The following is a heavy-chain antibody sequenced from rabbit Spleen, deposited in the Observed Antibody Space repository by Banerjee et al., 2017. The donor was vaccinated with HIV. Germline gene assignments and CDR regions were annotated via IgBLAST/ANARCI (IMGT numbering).Heavy chain of an antibody. J-gene: IGHJ6*01. CDR1: GFSFSSSYY. D-gene: IGHD1-1*01. CDR3: ARDTSSSFSSYGMDL. Sequence: QEQLKESGGGLVQPGGSLKLSCKASGFSFSSSYYMCWVRQAPGKGLEWIGCIRAGGSGSTYYASWATGRFTISKTSSTTVTLQMTRLTAADTATYFCARDTSSSFSSYGMDLWGPGTLVTVS. V-gene: IGHV1S45*01. CDR2: IRAGGSGST.